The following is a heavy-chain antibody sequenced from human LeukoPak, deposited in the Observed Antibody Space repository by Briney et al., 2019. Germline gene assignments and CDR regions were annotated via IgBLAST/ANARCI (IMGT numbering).Heavy chain of an antibody. CDR2: IGGSGDTT. J-gene: IGHJ4*02. CDR1: AFTFSSYA. CDR3: AKAGGAYSSSWYLYFDY. Sequence: PGGSLRLSCAASAFTFSSYAMTWVRQAPGKGLDWVSTIGGSGDTTSCADSVKGRFTISRDISKNTLFLQMNSLRAEDTAVYYCAKAGGAYSSSWYLYFDYWGQGTLVTVSS. V-gene: IGHV3-23*01. D-gene: IGHD6-13*01.